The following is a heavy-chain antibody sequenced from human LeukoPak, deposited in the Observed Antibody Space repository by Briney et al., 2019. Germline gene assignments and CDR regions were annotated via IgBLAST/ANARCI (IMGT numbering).Heavy chain of an antibody. CDR1: GFTFTNAW. J-gene: IGHJ4*02. Sequence: GGSLRLSCAASGFTFTNAWMSWVRQTPGKGLEWVSAISGSGAGTYYVDSVKGRFSISRDNSKNTLYLQMNSLRAEDTAVYYCAKDSSCSGGSCYRFFDNWGQGTRVTVSS. D-gene: IGHD2-15*01. V-gene: IGHV3-23*01. CDR2: ISGSGAGT. CDR3: AKDSSCSGGSCYRFFDN.